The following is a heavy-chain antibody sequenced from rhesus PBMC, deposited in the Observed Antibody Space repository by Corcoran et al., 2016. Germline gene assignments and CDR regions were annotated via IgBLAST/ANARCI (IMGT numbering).Heavy chain of an antibody. CDR2: INGKSGST. CDR3: ATFLHYGSGYY. V-gene: IGHV4-80*01. CDR1: GGSFSNYW. J-gene: IGHJ4*01. Sequence: QVQLQESGPGLVKPSETLSLTCAVSGGSFSNYWWSWIRQPPGKGLEWMGEINGKSGSTNHHPSLKSRVTITKDASKNQCSLTLSSVTAADTAVYYCATFLHYGSGYYWGQGVLVTVSS. D-gene: IGHD2-21*01.